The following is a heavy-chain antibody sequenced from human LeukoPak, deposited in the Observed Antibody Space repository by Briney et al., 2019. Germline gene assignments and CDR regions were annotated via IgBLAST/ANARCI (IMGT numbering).Heavy chain of an antibody. D-gene: IGHD1-26*01. V-gene: IGHV3-23*01. Sequence: GGSLRLSCAASGFTLSSYAMSWVRQAPGKALEWVSAISGSGGSTYYADSVKGRFTISRDNSKNTLYLQMNSLRAEDTAVYYCAPRSGSYPQWGQGTLVTVSS. J-gene: IGHJ4*02. CDR3: APRSGSYPQ. CDR2: ISGSGGST. CDR1: GFTLSSYA.